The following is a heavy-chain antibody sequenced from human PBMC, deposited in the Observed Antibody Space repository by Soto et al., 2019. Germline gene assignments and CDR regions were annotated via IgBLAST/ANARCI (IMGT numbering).Heavy chain of an antibody. CDR2: INPNSGGT. V-gene: IGHV1-2*02. D-gene: IGHD3-16*02. CDR3: ARDEIMITFGGVIAIDAYYYYYGMDV. J-gene: IGHJ6*02. CDR1: GYTFTGYY. Sequence: ASVKVSCKAYGYTFTGYYMHWVRQAPGQVLEWMGWINPNSGGTNYAQKFQGRVTMTRDTSISTAYMELSRLRSDDTAVYYCARDEIMITFGGVIAIDAYYYYYGMDVWGQGTTVTVSS.